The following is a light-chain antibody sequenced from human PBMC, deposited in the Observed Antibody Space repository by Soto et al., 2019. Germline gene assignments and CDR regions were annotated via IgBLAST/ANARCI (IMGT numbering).Light chain of an antibody. V-gene: IGKV3-15*01. Sequence: EIVMTQSPATLSVSPGERATLSCRASQSVSSNLAWYQQKPGQAPRLLIYGASTRATGIPARFSGSGSGTECTLTISSLQSEDFAVYYCQQAGTFGPGTKVDIK. CDR1: QSVSSN. CDR3: QQAGT. J-gene: IGKJ3*01. CDR2: GAS.